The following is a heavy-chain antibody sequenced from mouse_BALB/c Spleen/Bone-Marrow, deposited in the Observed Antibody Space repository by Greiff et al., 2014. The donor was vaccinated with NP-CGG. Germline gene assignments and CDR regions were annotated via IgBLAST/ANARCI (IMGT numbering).Heavy chain of an antibody. V-gene: IGHV2-9*02. CDR1: GFSLTNYG. J-gene: IGHJ4*01. D-gene: IGHD1-2*01. CDR3: ARITTATGAMDY. Sequence: VQLQESGTGLVAPSQSLSITCTVSGFSLTNYGVNWVRQPPGKGLEWLGVIWADGSTNYHSALMSRLSISKDKSKSQVFFKMNSLQTDDTAMYYCARITTATGAMDYWGQGTSVTVSS. CDR2: IWADGST.